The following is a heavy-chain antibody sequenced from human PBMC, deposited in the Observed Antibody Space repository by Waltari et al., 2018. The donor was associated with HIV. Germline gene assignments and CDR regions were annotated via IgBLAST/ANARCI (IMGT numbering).Heavy chain of an antibody. CDR1: GFTFHNYG. J-gene: IGHJ5*02. D-gene: IGHD1-7*01. Sequence: QVQLVASGGGVVQPAKSLRLSCAASGFTFHNYGWVWVRQAPGKGLEWVAVIWYDGSKKYYGDSVKGRFTISKDNSKNTLHLQMNSLRAEDTAVYYCARVTGNTKGSWFDPWGQGTLVTVSS. CDR2: IWYDGSKK. CDR3: ARVTGNTKGSWFDP. V-gene: IGHV3-33*01.